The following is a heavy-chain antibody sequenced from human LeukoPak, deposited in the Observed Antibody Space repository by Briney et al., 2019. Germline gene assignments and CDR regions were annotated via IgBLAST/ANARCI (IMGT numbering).Heavy chain of an antibody. V-gene: IGHV3-30*02. J-gene: IGHJ3*02. CDR1: GFTFSSYG. D-gene: IGHD2-8*01. CDR3: AKDHSGLTKRDHAFDI. CDR2: IRYDGSNK. Sequence: GGSLRLSCAASGFTFSSYGMHWVRQAPGKGLEWVAFIRYDGSNKYYADSVKGRFTISRDNSKNPLYLQMNSLRAEDTAVYYCAKDHSGLTKRDHAFDIWGQGTMVTVSS.